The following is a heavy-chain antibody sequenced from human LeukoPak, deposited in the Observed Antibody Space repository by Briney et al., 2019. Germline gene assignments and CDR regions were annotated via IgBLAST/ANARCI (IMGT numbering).Heavy chain of an antibody. V-gene: IGHV1-69*01. CDR3: ARDLGVLWFGSADDDAFDI. CDR2: IIPIFGTA. Sequence: ASVKVSCKASGGTFSSYAISWVRQAPGQGLEWMGGIIPIFGTANYAQKFQGRVTITADESTSTAYMELSSLRSEDTAVYYCARDLGVLWFGSADDDAFDIWGQGTMVTVSS. D-gene: IGHD3-10*01. CDR1: GGTFSSYA. J-gene: IGHJ3*02.